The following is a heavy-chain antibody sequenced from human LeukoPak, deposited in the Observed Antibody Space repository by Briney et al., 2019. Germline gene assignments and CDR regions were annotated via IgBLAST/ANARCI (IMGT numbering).Heavy chain of an antibody. V-gene: IGHV3-74*01. Sequence: GGSLRLSCAASGFSFSNYDMSWVRQAPGKGLVWVSRINSDGSSTSYADSVKGRFTISRDNAKNTLYLQMNSLRAEDTAVYYCARAPRDAFDIWGQGTMVTVSS. CDR2: INSDGSST. CDR1: GFSFSNYD. J-gene: IGHJ3*02. CDR3: ARAPRDAFDI.